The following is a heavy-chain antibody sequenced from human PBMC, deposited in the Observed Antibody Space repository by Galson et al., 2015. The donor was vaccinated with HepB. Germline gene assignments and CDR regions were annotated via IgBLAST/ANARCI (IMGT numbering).Heavy chain of an antibody. CDR1: GFTVSSYY. V-gene: IGHV3-66*01. CDR2: IYSGGST. J-gene: IGHJ4*02. CDR3: AREGELRAFDY. Sequence: SLRLSCAASGFTVSSYYMSWVRQAPGKGLEWVSVIYSGGSTYYADSVKGRFTISRDNSKNTLYLQMNSLRAEDTAVYYCAREGELRAFDYWGQGTLVTVSS. D-gene: IGHD1-26*01.